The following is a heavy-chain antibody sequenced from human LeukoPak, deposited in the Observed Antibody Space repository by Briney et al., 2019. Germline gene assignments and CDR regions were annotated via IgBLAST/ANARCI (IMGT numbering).Heavy chain of an antibody. Sequence: GGSLRLSCTTSGFTFSNYGMLWVRQAPGKGLDWVAFIRYDGSIKYYADSVKGRFTISRDNSKNTLYLQMNSLRAEDTAVYYCAKNQDPRLVVYAFDIWGQGTMVTVSS. CDR1: GFTFSNYG. J-gene: IGHJ3*02. V-gene: IGHV3-30*02. CDR2: IRYDGSIK. D-gene: IGHD3-22*01. CDR3: AKNQDPRLVVYAFDI.